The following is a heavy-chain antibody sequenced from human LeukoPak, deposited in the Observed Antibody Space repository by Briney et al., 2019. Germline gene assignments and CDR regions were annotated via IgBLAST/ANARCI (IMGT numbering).Heavy chain of an antibody. V-gene: IGHV1-2*02. CDR2: INPNSGGT. Sequence: ASVKVSCKASGYTFTSYGISWVRQAPGQGLEWMGWINPNSGGTNYAQKFQGRVTMTRDTSISTAYMELSRLRSDDTAVYYCARDMRRVVPAAIGYWGQGTLVTVST. D-gene: IGHD2-2*02. CDR1: GYTFTSYG. J-gene: IGHJ4*02. CDR3: ARDMRRVVPAAIGY.